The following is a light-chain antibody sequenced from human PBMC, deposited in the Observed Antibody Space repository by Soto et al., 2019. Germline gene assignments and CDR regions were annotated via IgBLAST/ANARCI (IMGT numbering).Light chain of an antibody. CDR2: GAS. Sequence: EIVLTQSPGTLSLSPGERATLSCRASQSVSSSYLAWYQQKPGQAPRLLISGASSRATGIPDRFSGSGSGTDFTLMISRLEPEDFAVYYCQQYGSSPYTLGQGTKLEIK. CDR3: QQYGSSPYT. CDR1: QSVSSSY. J-gene: IGKJ2*01. V-gene: IGKV3-20*01.